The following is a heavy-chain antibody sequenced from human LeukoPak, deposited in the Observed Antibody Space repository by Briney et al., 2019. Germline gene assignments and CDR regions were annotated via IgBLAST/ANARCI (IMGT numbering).Heavy chain of an antibody. CDR1: GYTFTSYG. V-gene: IGHV1-18*01. D-gene: IGHD3-3*01. J-gene: IGHJ5*02. CDR2: ISAYNGNT. CDR3: ARDSGAAAYYDFWSGYSFDWFDA. Sequence: VKVSCKASGYTFTSYGISWVRQAPGQGLEWMGWISAYNGNTNYAQKLQGRVTMTTDTSTSTAYMELRSLRSDDTAVYYCARDSGAAAYYDFWSGYSFDWFDAWGQGTLVTVSS.